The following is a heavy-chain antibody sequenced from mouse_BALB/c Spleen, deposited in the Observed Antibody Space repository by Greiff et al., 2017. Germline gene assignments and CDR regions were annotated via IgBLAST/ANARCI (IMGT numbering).Heavy chain of an antibody. CDR2: INPGSGGT. Sequence: QVQLKESGAELVRPGTSVKVSCKASGYAFTNYLIEWVKQRPGQGLEWIGVINPGSGGTNYNEKFKGKATLTADKSSSTAYMQLSSLTSDDSAVYFCARDYYGYVFAYWGQGTLVTVSA. CDR3: ARDYYGYVFAY. D-gene: IGHD1-2*01. V-gene: IGHV1-54*01. J-gene: IGHJ3*01. CDR1: GYAFTNYL.